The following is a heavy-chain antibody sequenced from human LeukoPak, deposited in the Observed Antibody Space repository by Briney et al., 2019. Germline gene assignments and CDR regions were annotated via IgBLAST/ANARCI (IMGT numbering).Heavy chain of an antibody. Sequence: ASVKVSCKASGYTFSTYDINWVRQATGQGLEWMGIINPSGGSTSYAQKFQGRVTMTRDMSTSTDYMELSSLRSEDTAVYYCARDNSVEDTAWWFDPWGQGTLVTVSS. D-gene: IGHD4-23*01. J-gene: IGHJ5*02. V-gene: IGHV1-46*01. CDR3: ARDNSVEDTAWWFDP. CDR1: GYTFSTYD. CDR2: INPSGGST.